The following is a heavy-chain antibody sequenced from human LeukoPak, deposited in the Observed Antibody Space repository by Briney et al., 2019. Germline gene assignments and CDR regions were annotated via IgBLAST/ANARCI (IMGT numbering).Heavy chain of an antibody. CDR2: ISGSDGTT. J-gene: IGHJ4*02. CDR3: ARTYYYDTSGHRGFDY. D-gene: IGHD3-22*01. Sequence: GGSLRLSCTASGFTFRSYTMNWVRQAPGKGLEWVSGISGSDGTTFYADSVKGRFTVSGDNSKNTLYLQMNSLRIEDTAVYYCARTYYYDTSGHRGFDYWGQGTLVTVSS. CDR1: GFTFRSYT. V-gene: IGHV3-23*01.